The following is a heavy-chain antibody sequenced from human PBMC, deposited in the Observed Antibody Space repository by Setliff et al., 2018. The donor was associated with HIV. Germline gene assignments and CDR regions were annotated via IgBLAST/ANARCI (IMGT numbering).Heavy chain of an antibody. V-gene: IGHV1-8*01. CDR1: GYTFINYG. Sequence: WASVKVSCKASGYTFINYGITWVRQATGQGLEWMGWMNPNNGNTGYAEKFQGRVTMTMDTSISTAYMELSSLRSDDTAVYYCARGTAPRPASVLEFLEWLFPNWFDPWGQGTLVTVSS. J-gene: IGHJ5*02. CDR2: MNPNNGNT. D-gene: IGHD3-3*02. CDR3: ARGTAPRPASVLEFLEWLFPNWFDP.